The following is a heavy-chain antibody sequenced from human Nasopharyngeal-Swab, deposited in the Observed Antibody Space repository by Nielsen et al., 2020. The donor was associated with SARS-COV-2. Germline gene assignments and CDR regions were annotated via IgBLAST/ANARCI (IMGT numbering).Heavy chain of an antibody. Sequence: SGPTLVKPTETGTLTCTVSGFSRTSNGEGVGWIRQPPGKALEWLAVIYWDDDERYSPSLRSRLTITKDTSKNQVVLQVTDMAPVDTGTYFCARWDIFGDERFDFWGPGIVVAVSS. V-gene: IGHV2-5*02. J-gene: IGHJ4*02. CDR1: GFSRTSNGEG. CDR3: ARWDIFGDERFDF. D-gene: IGHD3-3*02. CDR2: IYWDDDE.